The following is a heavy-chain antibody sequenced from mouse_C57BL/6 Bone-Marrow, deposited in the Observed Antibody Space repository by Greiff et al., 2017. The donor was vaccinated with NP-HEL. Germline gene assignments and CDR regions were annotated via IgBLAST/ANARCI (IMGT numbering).Heavy chain of an antibody. V-gene: IGHV1-69*01. CDR1: VYTFTSYW. D-gene: IGHD1-1*01. CDR3: ARRGIYYYGSYYFDY. J-gene: IGHJ2*01. Sequence: QVQLQQPGAELVMPGASVKLSCKASVYTFTSYWMHWVKQRPGQGLEWIGEIDPSDSYTNYNQKFKGKSTLTVDKSSSTAYMQLSSLTSEDSAVYYCARRGIYYYGSYYFDYWGQGTTLTVSS. CDR2: IDPSDSYT.